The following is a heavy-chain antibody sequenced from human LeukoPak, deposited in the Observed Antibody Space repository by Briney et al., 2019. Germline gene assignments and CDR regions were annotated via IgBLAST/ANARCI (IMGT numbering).Heavy chain of an antibody. CDR2: ISSSSSYI. J-gene: IGHJ4*02. V-gene: IGHV3-21*01. D-gene: IGHD3-10*01. Sequence: PGGSLRLSCAASGFTFSSYSMNWVRQAPGKGLEWVSSISSSSSYIYYADSVKGRFTISRDNAKNSLYLQMNSLRAGDTAVYYCARDVLLWFGGGYFDYWGQGTLVTVSS. CDR3: ARDVLLWFGGGYFDY. CDR1: GFTFSSYS.